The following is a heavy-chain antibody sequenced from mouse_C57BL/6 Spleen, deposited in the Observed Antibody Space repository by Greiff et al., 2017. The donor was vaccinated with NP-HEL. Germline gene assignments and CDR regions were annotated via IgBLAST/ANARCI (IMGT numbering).Heavy chain of an antibody. V-gene: IGHV14-1*01. J-gene: IGHJ2*01. CDR2: IDPEDGDT. Sequence: VHVKQSGAELVRPGASVKLSCTASGFNIKDYYMHWVKQRPEQGLEWIGRIDPEDGDTEYAPKFQGKATMTADTSSNTAYLQLSSLTSEDTAVYYCTTGYYGHFDYWGQGTTLTVSS. CDR3: TTGYYGHFDY. CDR1: GFNIKDYY. D-gene: IGHD1-2*01.